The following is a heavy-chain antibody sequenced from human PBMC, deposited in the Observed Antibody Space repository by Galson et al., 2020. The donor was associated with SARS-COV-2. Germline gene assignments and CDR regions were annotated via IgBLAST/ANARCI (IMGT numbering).Heavy chain of an antibody. D-gene: IGHD3-3*01. CDR2: IIPNSGGT. CDR1: GYTFTGYY. V-gene: IGHV1-2*02. Sequence: ASVTVSCKASGYTFTGYYMHWVRQAPGQGLAWMGWIIPNSGGTNYAQKFQGRVTMTRDTSISTAYMELSRLRSDDTTVYYCARDLRDFGHWGQGTLVTVSS. CDR3: ARDLRDFGH. J-gene: IGHJ1*01.